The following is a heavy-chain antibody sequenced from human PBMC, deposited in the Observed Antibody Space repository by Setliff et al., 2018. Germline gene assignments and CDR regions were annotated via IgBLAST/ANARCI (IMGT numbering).Heavy chain of an antibody. D-gene: IGHD5-12*01. CDR1: GGSFSTYY. J-gene: IGHJ4*02. V-gene: IGHV4-59*01. CDR3: ARGGTFRYFDY. Sequence: LSLTCTVSGGSFSTYYWSWIRQPPGKGLEWIGYVYYSGTAYYNPSLKSRVTVIVDTSKNQFSLRLSSVTAADTAVYYCARGGTFRYFDYWGQGTPVTVSS. CDR2: VYYSGTA.